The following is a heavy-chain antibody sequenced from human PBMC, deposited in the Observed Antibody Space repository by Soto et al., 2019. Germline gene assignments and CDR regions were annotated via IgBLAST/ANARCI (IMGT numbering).Heavy chain of an antibody. CDR3: ARGGGSGSAHYYYYYMDV. CDR2: ISAYNGNT. Sequence: ASVKVSCKASGYTFTSYGISWVRQAPGQGLEWMGWISAYNGNTNYAQKLQGRVTMTTDTSTSTAYMELRSLRSDDTAVYYCARGGGSGSAHYYYYYMDVWGKGTTVTVSS. V-gene: IGHV1-18*01. J-gene: IGHJ6*03. CDR1: GYTFTSYG. D-gene: IGHD3-10*01.